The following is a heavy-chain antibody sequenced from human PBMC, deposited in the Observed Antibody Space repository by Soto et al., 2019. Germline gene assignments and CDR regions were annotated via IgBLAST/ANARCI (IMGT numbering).Heavy chain of an antibody. CDR1: GGSISSYY. CDR2: IYYSGST. CDR3: ARDLEGYCSSTSCYGGMDV. V-gene: IGHV4-59*01. Sequence: SETLSLTCTVSGGSISSYYWSWIRQPPGKGLEWIGYIYYSGSTNYNPSLKSRVTISVDTSKNQFSLKLSSVTAADTAVYYCARDLEGYCSSTSCYGGMDVWGQGTTVTVSS. J-gene: IGHJ6*02. D-gene: IGHD2-2*01.